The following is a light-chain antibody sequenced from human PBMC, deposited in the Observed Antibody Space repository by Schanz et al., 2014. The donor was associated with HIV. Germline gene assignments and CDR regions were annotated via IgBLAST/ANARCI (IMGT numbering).Light chain of an antibody. Sequence: QSALTQPASVSGSPGQSISISCTGTSSDIGVSWYQQHPGKAPKLMIYEVSKRPSGVPDRFSGSKSGNTASLTVSGLQADDEADYYCAAWDDSLNAWVFGGGTKLTVL. CDR2: EVS. V-gene: IGLV2-8*01. J-gene: IGLJ3*02. CDR3: AAWDDSLNAWV. CDR1: SSDIG.